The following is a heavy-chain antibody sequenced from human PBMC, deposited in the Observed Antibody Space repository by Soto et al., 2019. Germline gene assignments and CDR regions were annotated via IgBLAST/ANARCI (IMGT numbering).Heavy chain of an antibody. CDR1: GFTFSTYA. D-gene: IGHD2-2*01. V-gene: IGHV3-23*01. CDR3: ARDRHPYSTKYYFDY. Sequence: VGSLRLSCAASGFTFSTYAMNWVRQPPGKGLEWVSSISGSGAYTYYADSVQGRFTISRDNSKNTLNLQMNSLRAEDTAVYYCARDRHPYSTKYYFDYWGQGTLVTVSS. CDR2: ISGSGAYT. J-gene: IGHJ4*02.